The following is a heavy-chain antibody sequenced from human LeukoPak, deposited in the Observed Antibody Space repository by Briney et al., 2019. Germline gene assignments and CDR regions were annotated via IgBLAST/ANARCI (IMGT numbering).Heavy chain of an antibody. CDR1: GGSISSGGYY. CDR3: ARDLMVRGVIRSGWFDP. D-gene: IGHD3-10*01. Sequence: PSETLSLTCTVSGGSISSGGYYWSWIRQHPGKGLEWIGYIYYSGSTYYNPSLKSRVTISVDTSKNQFSLKLSSVPAADTAVYYCARDLMVRGVIRSGWFDPWGQGTLVTVSS. V-gene: IGHV4-31*03. CDR2: IYYSGST. J-gene: IGHJ5*02.